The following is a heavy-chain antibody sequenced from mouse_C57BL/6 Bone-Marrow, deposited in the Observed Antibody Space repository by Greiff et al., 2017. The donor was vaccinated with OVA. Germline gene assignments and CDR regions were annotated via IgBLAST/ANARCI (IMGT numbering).Heavy chain of an antibody. CDR2: IYPRSGNT. V-gene: IGHV1-81*01. CDR1: GYTFTSYG. J-gene: IGHJ2*01. Sequence: VQLQQSGAELARPGASVKLSCKASGYTFTSYGISWVKQRTGQGLEWIGEIYPRSGNTYYNEKFKGKATLTADKSSSTAYMELRSLTSEDSAVYFCAGGITTVVAAGLDYFDYWGQGTTLTVSS. CDR3: AGGITTVVAAGLDYFDY. D-gene: IGHD1-1*01.